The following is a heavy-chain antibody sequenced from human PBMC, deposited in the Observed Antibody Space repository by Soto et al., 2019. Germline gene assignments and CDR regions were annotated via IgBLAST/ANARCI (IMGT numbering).Heavy chain of an antibody. V-gene: IGHV4-59*01. CDR3: ARAKYSKTTVPGGGKPKDYYYYYGMDV. CDR1: GGSISSYY. D-gene: IGHD4-17*01. Sequence: SETLSLTCTVSGGSISSYYWSWIRQPPGKGLEWIGYIYYSGSTNYNPSLKSRVTISVDTSKNQFSLKLSSVTAADTAVYYCARAKYSKTTVPGGGKPKDYYYYYGMDVWGQGTTVTVSS. CDR2: IYYSGST. J-gene: IGHJ6*02.